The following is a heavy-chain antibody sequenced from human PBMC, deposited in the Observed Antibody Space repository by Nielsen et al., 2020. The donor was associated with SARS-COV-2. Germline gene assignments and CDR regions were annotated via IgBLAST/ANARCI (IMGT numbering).Heavy chain of an antibody. CDR3: ARIQLELRLFYFYYSMDV. J-gene: IGHJ6*03. CDR1: GFSLSNARMG. Sequence: SGPTLVKPTETLTLTCTVSGFSLSNARMGVGWIRQPPGRALESLAHIFSNDEKSYSTSLKSRLTISKDTSKSQVVLTMTNMDPVDTATYYCARIQLELRLFYFYYSMDVWGKGTTVTVS. V-gene: IGHV2-26*01. D-gene: IGHD1-7*01. CDR2: IFSNDEK.